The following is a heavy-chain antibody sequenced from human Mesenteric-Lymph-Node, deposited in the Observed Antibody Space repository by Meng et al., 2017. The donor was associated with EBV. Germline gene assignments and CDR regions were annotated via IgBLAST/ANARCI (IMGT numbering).Heavy chain of an antibody. V-gene: IGHV1-18*01. J-gene: IGHJ5*02. CDR1: GYTFASYG. D-gene: IGHD3-9*01. CDR2: ISVFNGDT. CDR3: VRSRRLFDWLPVQPS. Sequence: QVWVVESGAEVKTPGASVKVSCKAFGYTFASYGISWVRQAPGQGLEWMGWISVFNGDTNYAQNFQGRLTLTTDTSTATAYMELRSLRSDDTAVYYCVRSRRLFDWLPVQPSWGQGTLVTVSS.